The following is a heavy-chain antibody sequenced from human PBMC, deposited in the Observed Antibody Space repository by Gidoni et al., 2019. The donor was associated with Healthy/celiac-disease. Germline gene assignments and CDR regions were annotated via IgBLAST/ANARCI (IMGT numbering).Heavy chain of an antibody. CDR2: MNPNSGNT. CDR1: GYTFTSYD. Sequence: HVQLVQSGAEVMKPGVSVTVFCKPSGYTFTSYDINWVRQATGQGLEWMGWMNPNSGNTGYAQEFQGRVAMTRNTSVSTAYMELSSLRSEDTAVYCCAGARPDFDYWGQGTLVTVSS. V-gene: IGHV1-8*01. J-gene: IGHJ4*02. CDR3: AGARPDFDY. D-gene: IGHD6-25*01.